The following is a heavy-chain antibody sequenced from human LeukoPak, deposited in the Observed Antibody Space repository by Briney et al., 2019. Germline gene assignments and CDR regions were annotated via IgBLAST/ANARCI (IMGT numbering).Heavy chain of an antibody. Sequence: GGSLRLSCAASGFTFSSYSVNWVRQAPGKGLEWVSSISSSSSYIYYADSVKGRFTISRDNAKNSLYLQMNSLRAEDTAVYYCARERGVKWYEYYYYGMDVWGQGTAVTVSS. D-gene: IGHD3-10*01. CDR2: ISSSSSYI. CDR1: GFTFSSYS. V-gene: IGHV3-21*01. J-gene: IGHJ6*02. CDR3: ARERGVKWYEYYYYGMDV.